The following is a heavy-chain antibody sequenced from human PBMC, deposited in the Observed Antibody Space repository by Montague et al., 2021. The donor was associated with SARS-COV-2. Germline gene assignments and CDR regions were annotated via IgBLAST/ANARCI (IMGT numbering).Heavy chain of an antibody. CDR2: IYYSGNT. Sequence: TLSLTCTVSGGSISSGDYYWNWIRQRPGKNLEWVGYIYYSGNTYYNPSLQTRVVMSVDMSKNQFFLNLSSVTAADTALYYCARRPVRGPFDLWGRGTMVTVSS. V-gene: IGHV4-31*03. D-gene: IGHD1-14*01. J-gene: IGHJ3*01. CDR1: GGSISSGDYY. CDR3: ARRPVRGPFDL.